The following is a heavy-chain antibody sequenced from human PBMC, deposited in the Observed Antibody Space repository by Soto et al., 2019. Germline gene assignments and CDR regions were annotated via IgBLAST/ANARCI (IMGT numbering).Heavy chain of an antibody. V-gene: IGHV3-23*01. CDR2: ISGSGGST. CDR3: APIRGNWFDP. Sequence: PGGSLRLSCAASGFTFSSYAMSWVRRAPGKGLEWVSAISGSGGSTYYADSVKGRFTISRENSKNTLYLQMSSLRAEDTAVYYCAPIRGNWFDPWGQGTLVTVSS. CDR1: GFTFSSYA. J-gene: IGHJ5*02.